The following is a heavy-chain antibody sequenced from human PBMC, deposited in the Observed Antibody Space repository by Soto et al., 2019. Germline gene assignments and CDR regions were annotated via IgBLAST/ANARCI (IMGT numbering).Heavy chain of an antibody. D-gene: IGHD2-15*01. CDR1: GYTFADYY. Sequence: GASVKVSCKASGYTFADYYMHWVRQAPGQGLEWMGWINPNSGATKYAQKFQGWVTMTSDTSISTVYMELSRLRSADTAMYYCARAWSSRTSFPPFGPWGQGTLVTVSS. CDR3: ARAWSSRTSFPPFGP. J-gene: IGHJ5*02. CDR2: INPNSGAT. V-gene: IGHV1-2*04.